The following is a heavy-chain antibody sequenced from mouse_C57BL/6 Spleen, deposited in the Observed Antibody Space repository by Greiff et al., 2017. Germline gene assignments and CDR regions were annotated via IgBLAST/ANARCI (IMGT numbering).Heavy chain of an antibody. Sequence: QVQLQQSGAELVRPGSSVKLSCKASGYTFTSYWMHWVKQRPIQGLEWIGNIDPSDSDTNYNQKFKDKATLTVDKSSRTAYIQLSSLTSVDSAVXDYASEGDSSYHFDYWGQGTTLTVSS. V-gene: IGHV1-52*01. J-gene: IGHJ2*01. CDR1: GYTFTSYW. CDR3: ASEGDSSYHFDY. CDR2: IDPSDSDT. D-gene: IGHD1-1*01.